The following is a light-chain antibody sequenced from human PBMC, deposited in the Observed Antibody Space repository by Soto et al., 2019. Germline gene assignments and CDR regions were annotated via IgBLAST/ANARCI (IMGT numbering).Light chain of an antibody. Sequence: EIVLTQSPGTLSLSPGERATLSCRASQYMTRTYIAWYQQKPGQAPRLLIYAASDRATGIPDKFSGSGSGTDYSLTITRLEPEDSAVYYCHQYDKAPQTFGQGTKGELK. CDR3: HQYDKAPQT. V-gene: IGKV3-20*01. CDR2: AAS. CDR1: QYMTRTY. J-gene: IGKJ2*01.